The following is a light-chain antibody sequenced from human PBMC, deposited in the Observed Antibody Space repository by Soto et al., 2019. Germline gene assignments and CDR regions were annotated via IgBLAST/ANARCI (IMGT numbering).Light chain of an antibody. Sequence: EIVLTQSPATLSLSPGERATLSCRASQSVSSYLAWYQQKPGQAPRLLIYDASARATGIPARFSGSGSGTDCTLTISSLEPEDFAVYYCQQRSNWPGTFGQGTKLEIK. V-gene: IGKV3-11*01. CDR2: DAS. J-gene: IGKJ2*01. CDR1: QSVSSY. CDR3: QQRSNWPGT.